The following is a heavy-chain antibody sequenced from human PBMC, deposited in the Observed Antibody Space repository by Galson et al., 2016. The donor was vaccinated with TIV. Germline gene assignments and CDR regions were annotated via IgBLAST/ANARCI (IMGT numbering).Heavy chain of an antibody. J-gene: IGHJ6*02. V-gene: IGHV1-18*01. D-gene: IGHD2-2*01. Sequence: SVKVSCKASGYTFTSYGISWVRQAPGQGLEWMGWISAYNGNTNYAQKLQGRVTMTTDTSTSTAYMELRSLRSDDTAVYYCAGDIVVVPQVGYYGMDVWGQGTTVTVSS. CDR2: ISAYNGNT. CDR3: AGDIVVVPQVGYYGMDV. CDR1: GYTFTSYG.